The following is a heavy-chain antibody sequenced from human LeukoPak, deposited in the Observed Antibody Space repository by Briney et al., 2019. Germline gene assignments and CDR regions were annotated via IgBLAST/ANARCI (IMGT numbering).Heavy chain of an antibody. Sequence: GASVKVSCKASGYTFKNYGISWVRQAPGQGLEWMGWISTYNGDTKHAQKVQGRLTLTADASTSTAYMELRGLRSDDTAVYYCASSDYGDYNWFDPWGQGTLVTVSS. CDR2: ISTYNGDT. D-gene: IGHD4-17*01. CDR1: GYTFKNYG. J-gene: IGHJ5*02. V-gene: IGHV1-18*04. CDR3: ASSDYGDYNWFDP.